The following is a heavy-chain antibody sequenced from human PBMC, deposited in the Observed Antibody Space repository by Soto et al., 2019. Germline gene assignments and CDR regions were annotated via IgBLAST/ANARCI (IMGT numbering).Heavy chain of an antibody. CDR3: ARPSDMGSGWYVRYYYGMDV. CDR1: GFTFRSYW. V-gene: IGHV3-74*01. J-gene: IGHJ6*02. D-gene: IGHD6-19*01. Sequence: GGSLRLSCEASGFTFRSYWMHWVRQVPGKGLVWVSRINSDGSSTSYADSVKGRFTISRDNAKNTLYLQMNSLRAEDTAVYFCARPSDMGSGWYVRYYYGMDVWGQGTTVTVSS. CDR2: INSDGSST.